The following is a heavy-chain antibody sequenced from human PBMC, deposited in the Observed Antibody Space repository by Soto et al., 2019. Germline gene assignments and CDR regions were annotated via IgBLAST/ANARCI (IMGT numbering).Heavy chain of an antibody. V-gene: IGHV3-30-3*01. CDR1: GFTFSSYA. D-gene: IGHD1-26*01. CDR2: ISYDGSNK. J-gene: IGHJ6*02. CDR3: ARGGSYEYPYYYGMDV. Sequence: GGSLRLSCAASGFTFSSYAMHWVRQAPGKGLEWVAVISYDGSNKYYADHVKGRFTISRDNSKNTLYLQMNSLRAEDTAVYYCARGGSYEYPYYYGMDVWGQGTTVTVSS.